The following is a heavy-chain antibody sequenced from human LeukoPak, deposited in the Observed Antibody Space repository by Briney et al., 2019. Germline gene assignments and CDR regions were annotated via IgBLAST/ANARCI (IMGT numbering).Heavy chain of an antibody. CDR3: ARAGYCSSTSCSSALRYFDY. J-gene: IGHJ4*02. V-gene: IGHV1-18*01. Sequence: ASVKVSCKASGYTFTSYGISWVRQAPGQGLEWMGWISAYNGNTNYAQKLQGRVTMTTDTSTSTAYMELRSLRSDDTAVYYCARAGYCSSTSCSSALRYFDYWGQGTLVTVSS. CDR1: GYTFTSYG. CDR2: ISAYNGNT. D-gene: IGHD2-2*01.